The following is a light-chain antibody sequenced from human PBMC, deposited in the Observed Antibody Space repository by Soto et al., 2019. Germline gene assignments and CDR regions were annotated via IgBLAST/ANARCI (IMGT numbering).Light chain of an antibody. CDR2: DAS. V-gene: IGKV1-13*02. J-gene: IGKJ4*01. CDR3: QQFHSYALT. Sequence: AIQLTQSPSSLPASVGDRVIISCRASQGISSALAWYQQKPGRAPRLLIYDASSLQSGVPSRFSGSGSGTDFTLTISSLQPEDFATYYCQQFHSYALTFGGGAKV. CDR1: QGISSA.